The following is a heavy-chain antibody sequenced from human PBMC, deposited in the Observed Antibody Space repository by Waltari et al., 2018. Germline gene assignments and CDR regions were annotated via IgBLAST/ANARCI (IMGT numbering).Heavy chain of an antibody. Sequence: QITLKESGPTLVKPTQTLTLTCTFSGFSLSTSGVGVGWIRQPPGKALEWLALIYWNDDKRYSPSLKSRLTITKDTSKNQVVLTMTNMDPVDTATYYCARNHYVYDSSGSSFDYWGQGTLVTVSS. D-gene: IGHD3-22*01. J-gene: IGHJ4*02. CDR2: IYWNDDK. V-gene: IGHV2-5*01. CDR3: ARNHYVYDSSGSSFDY. CDR1: GFSLSTSGVG.